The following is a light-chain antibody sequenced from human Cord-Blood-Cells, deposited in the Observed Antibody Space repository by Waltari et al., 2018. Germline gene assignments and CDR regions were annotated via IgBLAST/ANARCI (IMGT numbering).Light chain of an antibody. Sequence: QSITISCTGTSSDVGSYNLVSWYQQHPGKAPKLMLYEVSKRPSGVSNRFSGSKSGNTASLTISGLQAEDGADYYCCSYAGSSTFWVFGGGTKLTVL. CDR2: EVS. J-gene: IGLJ3*02. V-gene: IGLV2-23*02. CDR1: SSDVGSYNL. CDR3: CSYAGSSTFWV.